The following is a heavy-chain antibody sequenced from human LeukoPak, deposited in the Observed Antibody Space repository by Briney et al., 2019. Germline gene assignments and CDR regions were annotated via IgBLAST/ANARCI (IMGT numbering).Heavy chain of an antibody. CDR3: ARDLDAFDI. V-gene: IGHV3-23*01. Sequence: GSLRLSCETSGFIFSSHAMNWVRQAPGKGLEWVSVISGSGGITYYADSVKGRFTLSRDNAKNSLYLQMNTLRAEDTAVYYCARDLDAFDIWGQGTMVTVSS. CDR1: GFIFSSHA. CDR2: ISGSGGIT. J-gene: IGHJ3*02.